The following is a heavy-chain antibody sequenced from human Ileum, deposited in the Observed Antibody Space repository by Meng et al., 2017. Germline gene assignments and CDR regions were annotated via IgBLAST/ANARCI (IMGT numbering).Heavy chain of an antibody. J-gene: IGHJ5*02. CDR3: TRDVPHSRFDP. V-gene: IGHV3-74*01. CDR2: INNDGSSR. D-gene: IGHD2-15*01. Sequence: EGRLVEAGGGLVVHGGSLRSSCVGAGFTFINHWMHWFRQVPGQGLVWVSQINNDGSSRSYADSVKGRFTISRDNAKSTLYLQMNSLTVEDTAPYYCTRDVPHSRFDPWGQGTLVTASS. CDR1: GFTFINHW.